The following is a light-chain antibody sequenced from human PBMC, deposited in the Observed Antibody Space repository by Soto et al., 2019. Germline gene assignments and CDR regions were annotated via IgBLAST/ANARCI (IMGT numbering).Light chain of an antibody. Sequence: EIVMTQSPAPLSVSPGERASLSCRASQSVSNNLAWYQQKPGQAPSLLIYGASTRATGIPARFSGSGSGTDFTLTIISLQSEDFALYYCQQYNNWPPWTFGQGTKVEIK. CDR3: QQYNNWPPWT. CDR2: GAS. V-gene: IGKV3-15*01. J-gene: IGKJ1*01. CDR1: QSVSNN.